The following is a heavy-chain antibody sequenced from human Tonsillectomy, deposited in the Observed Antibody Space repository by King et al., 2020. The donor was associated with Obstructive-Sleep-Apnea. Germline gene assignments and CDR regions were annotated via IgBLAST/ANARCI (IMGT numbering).Heavy chain of an antibody. Sequence: VQLVESGAEVKKPGASVKVSCKASGYTFTSYYMHWVRQAPGQGLEWVGIINPSGGSTSYAQKFQGRVTMTRDTSTSTAYMELSSLRSEDTAVYYCARDHRLLWFGEFYYYFDYWGQGTLVTVSS. CDR1: GYTFTSYY. J-gene: IGHJ4*02. CDR2: INPSGGST. D-gene: IGHD3-10*01. CDR3: ARDHRLLWFGEFYYYFDY. V-gene: IGHV1-46*01.